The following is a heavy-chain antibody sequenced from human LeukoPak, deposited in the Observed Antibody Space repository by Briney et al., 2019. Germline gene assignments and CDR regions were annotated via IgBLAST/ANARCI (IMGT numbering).Heavy chain of an antibody. CDR2: ISAYNGNT. Sequence: ASVKVSCKASGYTFTSYGISWVRQAPGQGLEWMGWISAYNGNTNYAQKLQGRVTMTTDTSTSTAYMELRSLRSDDTAVYYCARDRTDSSSWYVTAFDIWGQGTMVTVSS. CDR1: GYTFTSYG. V-gene: IGHV1-18*01. CDR3: ARDRTDSSSWYVTAFDI. J-gene: IGHJ3*02. D-gene: IGHD6-13*01.